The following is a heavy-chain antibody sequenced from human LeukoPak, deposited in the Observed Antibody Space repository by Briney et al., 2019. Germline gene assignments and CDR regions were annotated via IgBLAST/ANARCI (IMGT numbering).Heavy chain of an antibody. Sequence: GGSLRLSCAASGFTFSSYGMSWVRQAPGKGLEWVSLISGSGGRAYYADSVKGRFTISRDNSKNTQYLRMNSLRADDTAVYYCANLDWGGSRYGYFDSWGQGTLVTVSS. CDR1: GFTFSSYG. D-gene: IGHD5-18*01. CDR3: ANLDWGGSRYGYFDS. CDR2: ISGSGGRA. J-gene: IGHJ4*02. V-gene: IGHV3-23*01.